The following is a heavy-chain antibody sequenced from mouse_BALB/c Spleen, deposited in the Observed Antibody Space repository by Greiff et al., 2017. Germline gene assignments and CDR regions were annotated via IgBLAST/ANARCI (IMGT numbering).Heavy chain of an antibody. Sequence: VQLQQSGAELAKPGASVKMSCKASGYTFTSYWMHWVKQRLGQGLEWIGYINPSPGYTEYNQKFKDKATLTADKSSSTAYMQLSSLTSEDSAVYYCAREVFYDGYPWFAYWGQGTLVTVSA. CDR1: GYTFTSYW. CDR2: INPSPGYT. D-gene: IGHD2-3*01. V-gene: IGHV1-7*01. J-gene: IGHJ3*01. CDR3: AREVFYDGYPWFAY.